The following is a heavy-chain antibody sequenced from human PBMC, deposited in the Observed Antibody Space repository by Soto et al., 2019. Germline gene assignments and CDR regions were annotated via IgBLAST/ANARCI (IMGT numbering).Heavy chain of an antibody. CDR2: IRSDGSST. D-gene: IGHD1-26*01. J-gene: IGHJ4*02. Sequence: EVQLVESGGGLVQPGGSLRLSCAASGFTFSSYWMHWVRQAPGKGLVWVSRIRSDGSSTSYADSVKDRFSISRDNAKNTLFLQMTSLRADDPAVYFCVSAGTVGSAFDYWGQGTLVTVSS. V-gene: IGHV3-74*01. CDR1: GFTFSSYW. CDR3: VSAGTVGSAFDY.